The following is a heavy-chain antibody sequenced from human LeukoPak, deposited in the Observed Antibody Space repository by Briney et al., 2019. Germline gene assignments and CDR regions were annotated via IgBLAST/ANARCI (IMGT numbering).Heavy chain of an antibody. Sequence: PGGSLRLSCTASGFSFSSYWMSWVRQAPGKGLEWVANIRQDGSEKYYLDSVKGRFTISRDNAKDSVHLQMNSLRAEDTAVYYCARGGIQVSGIDEFDYWGQGTLVTVSS. CDR1: GFSFSSYW. J-gene: IGHJ4*02. CDR3: ARGGIQVSGIDEFDY. D-gene: IGHD6-19*01. V-gene: IGHV3-7*04. CDR2: IRQDGSEK.